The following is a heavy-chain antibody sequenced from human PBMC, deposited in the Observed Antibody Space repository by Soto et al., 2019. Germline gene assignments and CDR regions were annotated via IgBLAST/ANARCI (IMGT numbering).Heavy chain of an antibody. D-gene: IGHD5-18*01. CDR2: ISYDGSNI. Sequence: QVQLVESGGGVVQPGGSLKLSCAASGFTFRTYAMHWVRQAPGKGLEWVAVISYDGSNIYYADSVKGRFTISRDNSKNTLYLQMNSLRTEDSAVYYCARDSETNGYSYDYFDYWGQGTLVTVSS. V-gene: IGHV3-30*04. CDR3: ARDSETNGYSYDYFDY. J-gene: IGHJ4*02. CDR1: GFTFRTYA.